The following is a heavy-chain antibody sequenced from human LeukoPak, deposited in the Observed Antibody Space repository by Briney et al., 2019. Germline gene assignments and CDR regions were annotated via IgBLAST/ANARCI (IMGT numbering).Heavy chain of an antibody. CDR3: AKVIAAAGERYYYYGMDV. Sequence: GGSLRLSCVASGFTISGHAMSWVRQAPAKGLEWVSAISGSGGSTYYADSVKGRFTISRDNSKNTLYLQMNSLRAEDTAVYYCAKVIAAAGERYYYYGMDVWGQGTTVTVSS. V-gene: IGHV3-23*01. CDR1: GFTISGHA. D-gene: IGHD6-13*01. J-gene: IGHJ6*02. CDR2: ISGSGGST.